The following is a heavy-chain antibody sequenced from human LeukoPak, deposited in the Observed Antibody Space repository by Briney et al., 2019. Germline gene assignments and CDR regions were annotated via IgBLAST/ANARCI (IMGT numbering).Heavy chain of an antibody. CDR3: ARDRDYSNTERGFDY. CDR2: INPNSGET. J-gene: IGHJ4*02. V-gene: IGHV1-2*02. CDR1: GYTFTDYY. D-gene: IGHD4-11*01. Sequence: ASVKVSCKTSGYTFTDYYIHWVRQAPGQGLEWMGWINPNSGETNSAQKFQGRVTMTGDTSISTAYMELRRVTSDDTAVYYCARDRDYSNTERGFDYWGQGTLVTVSS.